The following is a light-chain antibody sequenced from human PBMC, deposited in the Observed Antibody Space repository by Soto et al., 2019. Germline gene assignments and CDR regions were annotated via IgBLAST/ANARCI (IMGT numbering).Light chain of an antibody. CDR2: GAS. CDR1: QSVSSK. J-gene: IGKJ1*01. Sequence: EIVMTQSPATLSVSPGERATLSCRASQSVSSKLAWYQQKPGQAPRLLIYGASSRATGIPARFSGSGSGTDFTLTISSLEPEDFAVYYCQQYGSSLWTFGQGTKVDI. CDR3: QQYGSSLWT. V-gene: IGKV3-20*01.